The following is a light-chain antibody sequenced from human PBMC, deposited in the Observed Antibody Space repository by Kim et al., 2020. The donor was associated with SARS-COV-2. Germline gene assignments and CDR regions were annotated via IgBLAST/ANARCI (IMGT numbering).Light chain of an antibody. Sequence: QSSTMSCTGTSSDVGGYNAVSWYQQHPGKAPKLMIYDVNNRPSGVSIRFSGSKSGNTASLTISGLQAEDEADYYCTSYTSSYTRVFGGGTKLTVL. J-gene: IGLJ3*02. CDR1: SSDVGGYNA. CDR3: TSYTSSYTRV. CDR2: DVN. V-gene: IGLV2-14*04.